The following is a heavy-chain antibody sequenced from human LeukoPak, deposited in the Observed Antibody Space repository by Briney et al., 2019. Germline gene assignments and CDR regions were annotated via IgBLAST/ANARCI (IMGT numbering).Heavy chain of an antibody. D-gene: IGHD6-19*01. CDR1: GFTFSSYA. J-gene: IGHJ4*02. CDR3: GRNDIAVAGTVSTFDY. V-gene: IGHV3-23*01. CDR2: ISGSGGST. Sequence: GGSLRLSCAASGFTFSSYAMSWVRQAPGKGLEWVSAISGSGGSTYYADSVKGRFTISRDNSKNTLYLQMNSLRAEDTAVYYCGRNDIAVAGTVSTFDYWGQETLVTVSS.